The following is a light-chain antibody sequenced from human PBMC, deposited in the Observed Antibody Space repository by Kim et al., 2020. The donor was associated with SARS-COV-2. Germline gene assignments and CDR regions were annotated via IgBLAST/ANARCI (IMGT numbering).Light chain of an antibody. CDR1: QSVGSD. V-gene: IGKV3-15*01. Sequence: DIVMTQSPATLSVSPGERATLSCRASQSVGSDLAWYQQKRGQAPRLLMYDASTRATGIPARFSGSGSGTEFTLTISSLQSEDYAVYHCQQYNNWPRTFGQGTKLEI. CDR2: DAS. CDR3: QQYNNWPRT. J-gene: IGKJ2*01.